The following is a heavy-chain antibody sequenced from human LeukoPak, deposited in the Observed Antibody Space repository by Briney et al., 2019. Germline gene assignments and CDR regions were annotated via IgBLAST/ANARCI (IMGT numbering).Heavy chain of an antibody. CDR1: GFTFSSYA. D-gene: IGHD3-3*01. J-gene: IGHJ3*01. V-gene: IGHV3-23*01. CDR2: ISGSGGST. CDR3: ARESGWGLPHAFDF. Sequence: HPGGSLRLSCAASGFTFSSYAMSWVRQAPGKGLEWVSAISGSGGSTYYADSVKGRFTISRDNSKNTLYLQMNSLRDEDTAMYYCARESGWGLPHAFDFWGQGTMITVSS.